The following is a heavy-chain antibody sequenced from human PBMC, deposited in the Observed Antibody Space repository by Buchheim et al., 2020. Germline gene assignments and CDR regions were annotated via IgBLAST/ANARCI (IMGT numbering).Heavy chain of an antibody. CDR1: GGSISSGGYS. CDR3: AREKAGYCSGGSCYEGRYFDY. J-gene: IGHJ4*02. D-gene: IGHD2-15*01. V-gene: IGHV4-30-2*01. CDR2: IYHSGST. Sequence: QLQLQESGSGLVKPSQTLSLTCAVSGGSISSGGYSWRWIRQPPGKGLEWIGYIYHSGSTYYNPSLRSRVTISVDRSKNQFSLKLSSVTAADTAVYYCAREKAGYCSGGSCYEGRYFDYWGQGTL.